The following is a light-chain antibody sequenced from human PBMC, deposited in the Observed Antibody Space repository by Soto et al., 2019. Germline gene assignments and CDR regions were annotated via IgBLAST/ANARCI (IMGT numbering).Light chain of an antibody. J-gene: IGKJ1*01. Sequence: EVVFSLSPATLSLSQGERGTLSCRASHNVAEHLAWYQQKPGQPPRLLIYGASTRAAGVPARFSGSGYGRQFSLTISSLQSEDFAIYHCQQHNNWPPWTFGQGTKVDIK. CDR3: QQHNNWPPWT. CDR1: HNVAEH. CDR2: GAS. V-gene: IGKV3-15*01.